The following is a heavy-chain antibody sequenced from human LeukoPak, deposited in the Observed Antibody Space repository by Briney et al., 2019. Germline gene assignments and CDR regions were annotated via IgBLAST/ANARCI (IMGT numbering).Heavy chain of an antibody. V-gene: IGHV3-53*01. CDR1: GFTVSSNF. D-gene: IGHD2-21*02. CDR2: IYSGGGDI. CDR3: ARYCCDGCGAFDI. Sequence: GGSLRLSCAASGFTVSSNFMSWVRQAPGKGLEWVSIIYSGGGDIYYADSVKGRFTISRDNWRNTLYLQMHSLRAEDTAVYHCARYCCDGCGAFDIWGQETMVTVSS. J-gene: IGHJ3*02.